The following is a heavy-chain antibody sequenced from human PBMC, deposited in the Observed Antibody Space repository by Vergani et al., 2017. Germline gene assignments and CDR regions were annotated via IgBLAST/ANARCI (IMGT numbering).Heavy chain of an antibody. J-gene: IGHJ4*02. CDR1: GGSFSGYY. Sequence: QVQLQQWGAGLLKPSETLSLTCAVYGGSFSGYYWSWIRQPPGKGLEWIGEINHSGSTNYNPSLKSRVTISVDTSTNQFSLKLRSVTAADTAVYYCARAQRYCSSTSCYRGLDYWGQGTLVTVSS. V-gene: IGHV4-34*01. D-gene: IGHD2-2*02. CDR2: INHSGST. CDR3: ARAQRYCSSTSCYRGLDY.